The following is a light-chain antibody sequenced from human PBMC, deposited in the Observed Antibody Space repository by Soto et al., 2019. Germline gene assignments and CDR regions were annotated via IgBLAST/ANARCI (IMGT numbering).Light chain of an antibody. V-gene: IGKV1-5*01. J-gene: IGKJ2*01. CDR3: QQYNSYET. Sequence: DIQMTQSPSTLSASVGDRVTITCRASQSISSWLAWYQQKPGKAPKLLIYGASSLESGVPSRFSGSGSGTEFTLTISSLQPDDFATYYCQQYNSYETFGQGTKLEIK. CDR2: GAS. CDR1: QSISSW.